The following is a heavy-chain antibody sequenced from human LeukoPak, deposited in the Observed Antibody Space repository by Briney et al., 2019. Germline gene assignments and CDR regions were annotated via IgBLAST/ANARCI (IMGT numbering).Heavy chain of an antibody. CDR3: ARDEQQLVGDWFVP. CDR1: GGSISSYY. J-gene: IGHJ5*02. Sequence: SETLSLTCTVSGGSISSYYWSWIRQPAVKGLEWIGRIYTSGSTNYNPSLKSRVTMSVDTSKNQFSLKLSSVTAADTAVYYCARDEQQLVGDWFVPWGQGTLVTVSS. V-gene: IGHV4-4*07. D-gene: IGHD6-13*01. CDR2: IYTSGST.